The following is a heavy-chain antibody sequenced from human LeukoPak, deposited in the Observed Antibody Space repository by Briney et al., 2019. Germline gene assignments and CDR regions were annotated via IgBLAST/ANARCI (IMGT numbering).Heavy chain of an antibody. Sequence: ASVKVSCKVSGYTLTELSMHWVRQAPGKGREWMGGFDPEDGETIYAQKFQGRVTMTEDTSTDTAYMELSRLRSEDTAVYYCATDAGTYYYDSSGYPLGYWGQGTLVTVSS. J-gene: IGHJ4*02. CDR2: FDPEDGET. D-gene: IGHD3-22*01. V-gene: IGHV1-24*01. CDR1: GYTLTELS. CDR3: ATDAGTYYYDSSGYPLGY.